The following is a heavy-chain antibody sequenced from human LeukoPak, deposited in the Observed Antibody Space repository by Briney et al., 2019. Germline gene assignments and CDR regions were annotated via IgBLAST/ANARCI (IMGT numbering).Heavy chain of an antibody. CDR3: AKDTGIILVRGAADY. Sequence: GGSLRLSCSSSGFAFSSYAMSWVRQAPGKGGEWVSVTSGSGGNPYYADSVKGRFTISRDNSKNTLYLHMNSLRAEDTALYYCAKDTGIILVRGAADYWGQGILVTVSS. CDR1: GFAFSSYA. V-gene: IGHV3-23*01. J-gene: IGHJ4*02. D-gene: IGHD3-10*01. CDR2: TSGSGGNP.